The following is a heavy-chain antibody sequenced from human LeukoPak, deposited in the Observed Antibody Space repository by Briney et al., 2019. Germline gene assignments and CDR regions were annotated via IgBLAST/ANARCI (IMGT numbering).Heavy chain of an antibody. CDR1: GYTFRNYG. V-gene: IGHV1-46*01. CDR3: ARIHELAYCGGDCYSSGAFDI. Sequence: GASVKVSCKASGYTFRNYGITWVRQAPAQGLEWMGIINPSGDSTSYAQNFQGRVTMTRDMSTSTVYMELSSLRSEDTAVYYCARIHELAYCGGDCYSSGAFDIWGQGTMVTVSS. D-gene: IGHD2-21*02. J-gene: IGHJ3*02. CDR2: INPSGDST.